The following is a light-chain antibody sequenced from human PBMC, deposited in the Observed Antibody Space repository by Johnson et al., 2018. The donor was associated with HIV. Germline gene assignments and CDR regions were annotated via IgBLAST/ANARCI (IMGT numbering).Light chain of an antibody. CDR1: SSDMGNYA. J-gene: IGLJ1*01. CDR2: ENN. Sequence: QAVLTQPPSVSAAPGQKVTISCSGSSSDMGNYAVSWYQQLPGTAPKLLIYENNKRPSGIPDRLSGSKSGTSATLGITGLQTGDEADYYCGTWDSSLSAGGVVGTGTKVTVL. V-gene: IGLV1-51*02. CDR3: GTWDSSLSAGGV.